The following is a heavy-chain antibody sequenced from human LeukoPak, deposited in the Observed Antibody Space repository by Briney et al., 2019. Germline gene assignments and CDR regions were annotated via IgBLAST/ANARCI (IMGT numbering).Heavy chain of an antibody. CDR2: IYYTGTT. CDR1: GGSISFYY. D-gene: IGHD5-24*01. J-gene: IGHJ4*02. V-gene: IGHV4-59*01. Sequence: SGTLSLTCTVSGGSISFYYWSWIRQPPGKGLEWIGYIYYTGTTNYNPSLKSRATISVDTSRNQFSLRLSSLTAADTAVYFCARDRRDGYNPGDYNFDYWGQGALVTVSS. CDR3: ARDRRDGYNPGDYNFDY.